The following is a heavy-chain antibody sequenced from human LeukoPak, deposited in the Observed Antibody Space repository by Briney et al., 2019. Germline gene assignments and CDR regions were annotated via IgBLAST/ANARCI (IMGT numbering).Heavy chain of an antibody. Sequence: GGSLRLSCATPGFTFSNYGMHWVRQAPGKGLEWVAVIYYDGSNKYYADSVKGRFTISRDNSKNTLCLQMNSRRAEDTAVYYCAKDSRDVDSAIDYWGQGTLVTVSS. V-gene: IGHV3-33*06. CDR2: IYYDGSNK. CDR1: GFTFSNYG. D-gene: IGHD5-18*01. CDR3: AKDSRDVDSAIDY. J-gene: IGHJ4*02.